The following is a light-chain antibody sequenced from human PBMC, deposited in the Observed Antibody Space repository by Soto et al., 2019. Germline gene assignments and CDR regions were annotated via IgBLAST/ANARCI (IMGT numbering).Light chain of an antibody. V-gene: IGKV3-20*01. Sequence: TPSTDSLALSPGERLSVSARASQSVSRGYLAWYQQRPGQAPRLLIYGASTRATGIPERFSGSGSGTDFTLTISRLEPEDFAVYYCQQYGTSPWTFGQGTKVEIK. J-gene: IGKJ1*01. CDR1: QSVSRGY. CDR3: QQYGTSPWT. CDR2: GAS.